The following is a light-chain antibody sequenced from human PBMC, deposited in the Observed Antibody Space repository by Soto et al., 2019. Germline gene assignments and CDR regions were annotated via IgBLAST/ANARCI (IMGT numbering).Light chain of an antibody. V-gene: IGLV1-47*01. Sequence: HSVLTQPPSASGTPGQTVTISCSRSIPNIGTNFVYWYQQLPGTAPKLLIYRNSLRPSGVPDRFSGSKSGTSASLAISGLRSEDEANYYCAEWDDSLSVIFGGGTKLTVL. CDR1: IPNIGTNF. J-gene: IGLJ2*01. CDR3: AEWDDSLSVI. CDR2: RNS.